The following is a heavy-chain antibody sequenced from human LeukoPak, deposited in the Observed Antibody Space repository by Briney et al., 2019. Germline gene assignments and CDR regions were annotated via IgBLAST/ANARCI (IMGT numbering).Heavy chain of an antibody. J-gene: IGHJ3*02. CDR3: STGSGHAFDI. V-gene: IGHV3-74*01. CDR2: INSDGSST. Sequence: GGSLRLPCAASGFTFSSYWMHWVRQVPGKGLVWVSRINSDGSSTSYADSVKGRFTISRDNAKNTRYVQMNSLRAEDTAVYYCSTGSGHAFDIWGRGTMVTVSS. CDR1: GFTFSSYW. D-gene: IGHD3-10*01.